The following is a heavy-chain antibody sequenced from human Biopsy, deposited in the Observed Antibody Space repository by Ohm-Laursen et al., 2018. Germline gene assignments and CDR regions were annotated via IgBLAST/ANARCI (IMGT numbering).Heavy chain of an antibody. D-gene: IGHD1-26*01. CDR3: ARATNSAGWPYYYFYGMDV. V-gene: IGHV4-59*01. Sequence: GTLSFTCTASGGSISSDYWSWIRQTPGKGLEWIGYIYYSGSTYYNPSLKSRVTISVDTSKNQFSLRLTSVTAADTAVYYCARATNSAGWPYYYFYGMDVWGQGTTVTVSS. CDR1: GGSISSDY. J-gene: IGHJ6*02. CDR2: IYYSGST.